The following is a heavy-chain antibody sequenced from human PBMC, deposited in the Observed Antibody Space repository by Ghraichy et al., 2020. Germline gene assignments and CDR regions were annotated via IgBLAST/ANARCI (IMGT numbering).Heavy chain of an antibody. Sequence: GGSLRLSCAASGFTFSSYAMHWVRQAPGKGLEWVAVISYDGSNKYYADSVKGRFTISRDNSKNTLYLQMNSLRAEDTAVYYCARVVSGSYHTPFDYWGQGTLVTVSS. CDR3: ARVVSGSYHTPFDY. CDR1: GFTFSSYA. D-gene: IGHD1-26*01. CDR2: ISYDGSNK. J-gene: IGHJ4*02. V-gene: IGHV3-30-3*01.